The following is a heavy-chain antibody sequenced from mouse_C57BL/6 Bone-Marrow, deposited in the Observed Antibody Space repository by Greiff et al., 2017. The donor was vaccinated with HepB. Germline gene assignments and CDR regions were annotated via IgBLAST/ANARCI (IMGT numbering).Heavy chain of an antibody. J-gene: IGHJ4*01. CDR2: IYWDDDK. CDR3: ARRIYYDYDDYAMDY. Sequence: QVTLKECGPGILQSSQTLSLTCSFSGFSLSTSGMGVSWIRQPSGKGLEWLAHIYWDDDKRYNPSLKSRLTISKDTSRNQVFLKITSVDTADTATYYCARRIYYDYDDYAMDYWGQGTSVTVSS. CDR1: GFSLSTSGMG. V-gene: IGHV8-12*01. D-gene: IGHD2-4*01.